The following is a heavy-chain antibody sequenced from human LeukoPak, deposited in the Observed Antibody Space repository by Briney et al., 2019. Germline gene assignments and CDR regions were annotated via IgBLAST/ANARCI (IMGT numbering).Heavy chain of an antibody. CDR2: INPNGGVT. Sequence: ASVKVSCKASGYTFTGYYIHWVRQAPGQGLEWMGWINPNGGVTQYPQKFQGRVTMTRDTSNNTVYMDLTRLIFDDTAMYYCARDGVFRFEVGDVYDYYMDVWGKGTTVIISS. V-gene: IGHV1-2*02. J-gene: IGHJ6*03. D-gene: IGHD2-21*02. CDR3: ARDGVFRFEVGDVYDYYMDV. CDR1: GYTFTGYY.